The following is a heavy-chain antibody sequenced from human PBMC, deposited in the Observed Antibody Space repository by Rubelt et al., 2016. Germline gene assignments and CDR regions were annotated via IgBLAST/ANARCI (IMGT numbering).Heavy chain of an antibody. J-gene: IGHJ4*01. CDR1: GYTLTELS. D-gene: IGHD1-1*01. V-gene: IGHV1-24*01. Sequence: QIQLVQSGPEVEKPGASVKVSCKVSGYTLTELSMHWVRQAPGKGLEWMGGFDPDDGEPIYAQKVQGRGTMSEDTATDTAYMGLSSLGSEDTAVYYCARDVRESSNWYEEGNDYWGPGAQVTVSS. CDR2: FDPDDGEP. CDR3: ARDVRESSNWYEEGNDY.